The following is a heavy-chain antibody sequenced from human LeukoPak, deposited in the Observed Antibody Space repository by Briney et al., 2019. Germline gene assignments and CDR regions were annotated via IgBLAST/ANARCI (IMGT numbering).Heavy chain of an antibody. CDR2: IYYSGST. J-gene: IGHJ4*02. CDR1: GGSISSYY. Sequence: SETLSLTCTVSGGSISSYYWSWIRQPPGKGLEWIGYIYYSGSTNYNPSLKSRVTISVDTSKNQFSLKLSSVAAEDTAVYYCARVGATINDYWGQGTLVTVSS. CDR3: ARVGATINDY. D-gene: IGHD1-26*01. V-gene: IGHV4-59*01.